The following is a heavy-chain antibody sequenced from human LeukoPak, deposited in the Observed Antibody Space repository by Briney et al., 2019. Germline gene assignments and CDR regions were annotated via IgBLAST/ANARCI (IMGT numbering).Heavy chain of an antibody. D-gene: IGHD2-15*01. V-gene: IGHV3-48*02. CDR2: ISTSSRTI. CDR1: GFTFSSYS. J-gene: IGHJ4*02. Sequence: GGSLRLSCAASGFTFSSYSMNWVRRAPGKGLEWVSYISTSSRTIYYADSVKGRFTISRDNAKNSLYLQMNSLRDEDTAVYYCARDQSVAASKDFDYWGQGTLVTVSS. CDR3: ARDQSVAASKDFDY.